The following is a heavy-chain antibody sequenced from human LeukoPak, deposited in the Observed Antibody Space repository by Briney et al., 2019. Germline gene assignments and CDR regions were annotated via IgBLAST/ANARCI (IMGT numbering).Heavy chain of an antibody. CDR3: ARGGPELGYYYYYMDV. Sequence: SETLSLTCTVSGGSISSYYWSWIRQPPGKGLEWIGYIYYSGSTNYNPSLKSRVTISVDTSKNQFSLKLSSVTAADTAVYYCARGGPELGYYYYYMDVWGKGTTVTVSS. CDR2: IYYSGST. D-gene: IGHD1-26*01. V-gene: IGHV4-59*01. CDR1: GGSISSYY. J-gene: IGHJ6*03.